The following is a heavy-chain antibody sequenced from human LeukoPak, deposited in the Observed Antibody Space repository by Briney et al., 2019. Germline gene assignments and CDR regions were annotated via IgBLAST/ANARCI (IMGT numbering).Heavy chain of an antibody. Sequence: GGSLRLSCVASGFPFSSYWMTWVRQAPGKGLEWVANIKQDGSKKSYVDSVKGRFTISRDNAKNSLYLQMNNLRGEDTAIYYCARDAGNSGYGCDLWGQGTLVTVSS. CDR2: IKQDGSKK. CDR3: ARDAGNSGYGCDL. J-gene: IGHJ5*02. CDR1: GFPFSSYW. V-gene: IGHV3-7*01. D-gene: IGHD5-12*01.